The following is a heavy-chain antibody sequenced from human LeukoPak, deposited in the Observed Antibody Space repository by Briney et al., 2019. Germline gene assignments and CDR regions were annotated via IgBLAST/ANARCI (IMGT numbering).Heavy chain of an antibody. J-gene: IGHJ3*01. D-gene: IGHD1-26*01. Sequence: SETLSLTCSVSRASINGYFWNWVRQTPEKRLDWIGYVSHTGATTSNPTLKSRVSITIDTSKSQISLTMTSVTAADSALYYCARDRRGSFYTFDLWGPGTIVSVS. CDR2: VSHTGAT. CDR1: RASINGYF. CDR3: ARDRRGSFYTFDL. V-gene: IGHV4-59*01.